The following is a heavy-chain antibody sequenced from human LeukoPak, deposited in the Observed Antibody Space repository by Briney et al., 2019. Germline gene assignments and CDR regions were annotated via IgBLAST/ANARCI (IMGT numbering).Heavy chain of an antibody. V-gene: IGHV3-33*01. D-gene: IGHD1-26*01. CDR3: ARDLSFGSLDF. CDR1: GFTLSSHG. Sequence: SGGSLRLSCAASGFTLSSHGMHLVRQAPGKGLEWVALIWYDGSKENYADSVKGQFTISRDMSKNTLNLQMNSLRVEDTAVFYCARDLSFGSLDFRGQGTLVTVSS. CDR2: IWYDGSKE. J-gene: IGHJ4*02.